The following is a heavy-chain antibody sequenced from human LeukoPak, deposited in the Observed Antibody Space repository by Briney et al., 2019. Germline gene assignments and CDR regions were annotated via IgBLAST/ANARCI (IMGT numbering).Heavy chain of an antibody. D-gene: IGHD6-19*01. CDR3: AGSSGWLHPRDY. V-gene: IGHV3-48*03. Sequence: GGSLRLSCAASGFTFSSYEMNWVRQAPGKGLEWGSYISSSGRTIYYADSLKGRFTISRDNAKNSLSLQMNSVRAEDTAVYYCAGSSGWLHPRDYWGQGTLVTVSS. CDR1: GFTFSSYE. CDR2: ISSSGRTI. J-gene: IGHJ4*02.